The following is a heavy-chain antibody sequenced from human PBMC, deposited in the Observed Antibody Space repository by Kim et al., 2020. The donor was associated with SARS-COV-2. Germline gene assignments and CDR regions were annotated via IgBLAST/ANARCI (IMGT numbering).Heavy chain of an antibody. J-gene: IGHJ3*02. CDR3: ARDRDYYGSGFYAFDI. V-gene: IGHV4-31*03. CDR2: IYYSGST. D-gene: IGHD3-10*01. Sequence: SETLSLTCTVSGGSISSGGYYWSWIRQHPGKGLEWIGYIYYSGSTYYNPSLKSRVTISVDTSKNQFSLKLSSVTAADTAMYYCARDRDYYGSGFYAFDIWGQGTMVTVSS. CDR1: GGSISSGGYY.